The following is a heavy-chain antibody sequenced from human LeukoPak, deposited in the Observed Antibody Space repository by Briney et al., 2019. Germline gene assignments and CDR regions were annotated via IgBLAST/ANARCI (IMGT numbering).Heavy chain of an antibody. CDR1: GGSISSHS. V-gene: IGHV4-59*11. D-gene: IGHD4-11*01. J-gene: IGHJ5*02. Sequence: PSESLSLTCTVSGGSISSHSWSSIRPPPGKGLEWIGDIYYSGSTNYNPSLKSRVTISVDTSKNQFSLKLSSVTAADTAVYYCARDRLGGHSNYNWFDPWGQGTLVTVSS. CDR3: ARDRLGGHSNYNWFDP. CDR2: IYYSGST.